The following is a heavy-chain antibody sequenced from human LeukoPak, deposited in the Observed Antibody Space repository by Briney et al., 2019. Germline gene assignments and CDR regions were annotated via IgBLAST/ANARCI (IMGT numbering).Heavy chain of an antibody. J-gene: IGHJ4*02. Sequence: ASVKVSCKASGYTFTSYDINWVRQATGQGLEWMGWMNPNSGNTGYAQKFQGRVTMTRNTSISTAYMELSSLRAEDTAVYYCARDVRVTTVTTRDNWGQGTLVTVSS. CDR2: MNPNSGNT. D-gene: IGHD4-11*01. V-gene: IGHV1-8*01. CDR1: GYTFTSYD. CDR3: ARDVRVTTVTTRDN.